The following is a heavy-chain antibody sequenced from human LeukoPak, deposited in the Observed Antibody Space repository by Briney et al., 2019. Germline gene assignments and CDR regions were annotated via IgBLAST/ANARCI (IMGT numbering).Heavy chain of an antibody. J-gene: IGHJ4*02. CDR2: IYYSGST. CDR1: GGSISSSSYY. Sequence: PSETLPLTCTVSGGSISSSSYYWGWIRQPPGKGLEWIGSIYYSGSTYYNPSLKSRVTISVDTSKNQFSLKLSSVTAADTAVYYCARDLRSGIVGATDYFDYWGQGTLVTVSS. D-gene: IGHD1-26*01. CDR3: ARDLRSGIVGATDYFDY. V-gene: IGHV4-39*07.